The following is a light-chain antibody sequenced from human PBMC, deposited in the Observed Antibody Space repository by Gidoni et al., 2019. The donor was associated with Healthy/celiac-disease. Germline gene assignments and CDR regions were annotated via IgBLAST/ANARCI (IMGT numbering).Light chain of an antibody. CDR3: MQALQTQLI. Sequence: DIVMTQSPLSLPVTPGEPASISCRSSQSPLHSNGYNYLDWYLQKPVQSPQLLIYLGSNRASGVPDRFSGSGAGTDFTLKISRVEGEDVGVYYCMQALQTQLIFGGGTKVEIK. J-gene: IGKJ4*01. V-gene: IGKV2-28*01. CDR2: LGS. CDR1: QSPLHSNGYNY.